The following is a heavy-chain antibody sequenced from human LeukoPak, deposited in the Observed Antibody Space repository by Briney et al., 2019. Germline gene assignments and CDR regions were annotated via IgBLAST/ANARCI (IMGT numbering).Heavy chain of an antibody. CDR1: GFTLSSYW. V-gene: IGHV3-7*01. Sequence: PGGSLRLSCAASGFTLSSYWMSWVRQAPGKGLEWVANIKQDGSEKYYVDSVKGRFTISRDNAKNSLYLQMNSLRAEDTAVYYCASPRPGYWGQGTLVTVSS. CDR2: IKQDGSEK. J-gene: IGHJ4*02. CDR3: ASPRPGY.